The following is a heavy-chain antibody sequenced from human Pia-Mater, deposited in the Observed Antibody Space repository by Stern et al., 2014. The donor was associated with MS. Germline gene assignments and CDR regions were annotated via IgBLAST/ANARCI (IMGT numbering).Heavy chain of an antibody. CDR3: AYLCVGLTFQY. V-gene: IGHV2-5*02. CDR1: GFSLDTSGVA. CDR2: IYWDDDK. J-gene: IGHJ4*02. Sequence: QITLKESGPTLVKPTQTLTLTCTFSGFSLDTSGVAVGWIRQPPGKAPDWLALIYWDDDKRYNPSLKDRLTITKDTSKNQVVLKMSNMDPADTATYYCAYLCVGLTFQYWGQGALITVSS. D-gene: IGHD1-26*01.